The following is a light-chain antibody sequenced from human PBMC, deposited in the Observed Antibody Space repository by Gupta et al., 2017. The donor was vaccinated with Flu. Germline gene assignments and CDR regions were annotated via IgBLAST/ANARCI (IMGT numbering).Light chain of an antibody. CDR2: ANN. CDR3: QTFDGAKEGIL. J-gene: IGLJ2*01. CDR1: SGSIGSHY. Sequence: TISCTRSSGSIGSHYVQWYQQRPGMAPTTVIYANNHRHAGVPGRISGSIDSSSNSASLTISELKTDDEADYYCQTFDGAKEGILFGGGTKLTVL. V-gene: IGLV6-57*03.